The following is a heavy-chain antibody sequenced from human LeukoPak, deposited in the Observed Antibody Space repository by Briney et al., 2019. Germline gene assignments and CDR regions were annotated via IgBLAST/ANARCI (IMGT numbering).Heavy chain of an antibody. Sequence: PGGSLRLSCAASGFTFGSYWMSWVRQAPGKGLEWVANIKQDGSEKYYVDSVKGRFTISRDNAKNSLYLQMNSLRAEDTAVYYCAREKYYYDSSGYNYYFDYWGQGTLVTVSS. D-gene: IGHD3-22*01. CDR2: IKQDGSEK. CDR3: AREKYYYDSSGYNYYFDY. V-gene: IGHV3-7*01. CDR1: GFTFGSYW. J-gene: IGHJ4*02.